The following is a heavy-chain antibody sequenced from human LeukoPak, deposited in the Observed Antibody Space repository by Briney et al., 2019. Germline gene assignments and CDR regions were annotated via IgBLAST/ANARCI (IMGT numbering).Heavy chain of an antibody. CDR3: ARDFAPYGDYVLGY. CDR2: IYSDGRT. CDR1: GFTVSSNY. V-gene: IGHV3-53*01. J-gene: IGHJ4*02. Sequence: PGGSLRLSRAASGFTVSSNYMSWVRQAPGKGLEWVSIIYSDGRTYYADSVRGRFTISRDNSKNTLYLQMNSLRAEDTAVYYCARDFAPYGDYVLGYWGQGTLVTVSS. D-gene: IGHD4-17*01.